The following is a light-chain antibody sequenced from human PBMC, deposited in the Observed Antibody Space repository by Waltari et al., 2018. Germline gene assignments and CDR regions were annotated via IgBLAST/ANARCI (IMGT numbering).Light chain of an antibody. CDR2: GAS. CDR1: QTVRTTY. CDR3: QQYDISPLT. Sequence: EIVLTQSPSTLSLSPGERATLSCRASQTVRTTYLAWYQQKPGQAPTLLIYGASSRATGIPDRFSGSGSGTDFSLTISSLEPEDFAVYYCQQYDISPLTFGGGTK. V-gene: IGKV3-20*01. J-gene: IGKJ4*01.